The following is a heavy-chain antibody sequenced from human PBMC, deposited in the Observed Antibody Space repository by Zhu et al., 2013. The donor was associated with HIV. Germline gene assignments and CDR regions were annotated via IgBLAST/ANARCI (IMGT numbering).Heavy chain of an antibody. V-gene: IGHV1-46*01. CDR3: ARSWAVAPIGVFDF. D-gene: IGHD2-15*01. Sequence: QVQLVQSGTEVKKPGASVKVSCTASGYSLTNHYVHWVRQAPGQGLEWMGLISPSGDATSYAQKFQGRLTVTRDTSTDTAYMELSSLKCEDTALYFCARSWAVAPIGVFDFWG. CDR1: GYSLTNHY. J-gene: IGHJ3*01. CDR2: ISPSGDAT.